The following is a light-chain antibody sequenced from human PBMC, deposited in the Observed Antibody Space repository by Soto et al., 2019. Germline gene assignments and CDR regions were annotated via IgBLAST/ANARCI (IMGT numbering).Light chain of an antibody. V-gene: IGKV1-5*03. Sequence: DIQMTQSPSTLSGSVGDRVTITCRASQTISSWLAWYQQKPGKAPKFLIYKASTLKSGGPSRFRGSGSGTEFTRTTSSLQPDDVATYSCQHYNSYSEALGQGTKVDTK. CDR2: KAS. CDR1: QTISSW. J-gene: IGKJ1*01. CDR3: QHYNSYSEA.